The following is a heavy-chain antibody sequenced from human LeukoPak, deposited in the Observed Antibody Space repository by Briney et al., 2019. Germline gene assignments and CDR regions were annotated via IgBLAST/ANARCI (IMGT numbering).Heavy chain of an antibody. CDR3: ARDDDWNYEDY. D-gene: IGHD1-7*01. J-gene: IGHJ4*02. Sequence: GGSLRLSCAASGFTFSSYWIHWVRQAPGKGLVWVSCINTDGSSTSYADSVKGRFTISRDNAKKSLYLQMNSLRAEDTAVYYCARDDDWNYEDYWGQGTLVTVSS. CDR2: INTDGSST. CDR1: GFTFSSYW. V-gene: IGHV3-74*01.